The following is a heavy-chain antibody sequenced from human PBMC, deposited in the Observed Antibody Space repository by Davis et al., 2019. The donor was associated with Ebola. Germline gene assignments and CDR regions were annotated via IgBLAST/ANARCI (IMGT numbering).Heavy chain of an antibody. CDR3: ARDLAAAGSGISAFDI. Sequence: ETLSLTCAVSGGSISSSNWWSWVRQPPGKGLEWVSSISSSSSYIYYADSVKGRFTISRDNAKNSLYLQMNSLRAEDTAVYYCARDLAAAGSGISAFDIWGQGTMVTVSS. V-gene: IGHV3-21*01. D-gene: IGHD6-13*01. J-gene: IGHJ3*02. CDR1: GGSISSSN. CDR2: ISSSSSYI.